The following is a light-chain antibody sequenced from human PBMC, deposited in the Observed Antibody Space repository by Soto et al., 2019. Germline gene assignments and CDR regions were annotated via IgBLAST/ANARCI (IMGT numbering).Light chain of an antibody. CDR2: SSN. V-gene: IGLV1-44*01. Sequence: QAVVTQPPSVSGTPGQRVTISCSGSSSNVGGNTVNWYQQLPGTAPKLLIYSSNQRPSGVPDRFSGSKSGTSASLAISGLQSEDEADYYCSTWDDSLNGPVFGGGTKLTVL. CDR1: SSNVGGNT. CDR3: STWDDSLNGPV. J-gene: IGLJ3*02.